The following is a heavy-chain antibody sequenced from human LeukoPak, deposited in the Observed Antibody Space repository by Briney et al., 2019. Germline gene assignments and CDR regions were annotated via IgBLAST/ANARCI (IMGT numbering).Heavy chain of an antibody. V-gene: IGHV3-30-3*01. D-gene: IGHD6-13*01. J-gene: IGHJ4*02. Sequence: GGSLRLSCAASGVTFSSYAMHWVRQAPGKGLEWVAVISYDGSNKYYADSVKGRFTISRDNSKNTLYLQMNSLRAEDTAVYYCAREIAAAVWGQGTLVTVSS. CDR3: AREIAAAV. CDR2: ISYDGSNK. CDR1: GVTFSSYA.